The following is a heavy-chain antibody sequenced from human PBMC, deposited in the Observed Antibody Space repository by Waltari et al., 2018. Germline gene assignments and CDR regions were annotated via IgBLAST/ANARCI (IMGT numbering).Heavy chain of an antibody. J-gene: IGHJ3*02. V-gene: IGHV4-61*02. CDR1: GGSISSGSYY. CDR3: ARDATYYYDSSGYYYDAFDI. CDR2: IYTSGST. D-gene: IGHD3-22*01. Sequence: QLQLQESGPGLVKPSETLSLTCTVSGGSISSGSYYWSWIRQPAGKGLEWIGRIYTSGSTNYNPALKSRGTISVDTSKNQFSLKLSSVTAADTAVYYCARDATYYYDSSGYYYDAFDIWGQGTMVTVSS.